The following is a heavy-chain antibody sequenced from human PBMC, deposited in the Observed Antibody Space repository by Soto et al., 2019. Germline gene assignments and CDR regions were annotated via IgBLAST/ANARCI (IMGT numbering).Heavy chain of an antibody. V-gene: IGHV3-30*04. CDR1: GFTFNNYA. J-gene: IGHJ6*02. D-gene: IGHD6-6*01. CDR2: ISYDGINE. Sequence: QVELVESGGGVVQPGRSLRLSCAASGFTFNNYAMHWVRQAPGKGLEWLAVISYDGINEYYADSVKGRITISSDNSKDRVYLQMNSLRVEDTAVDYCARGEQLDYYYYNMGVWGQGTSVTVSS. CDR3: ARGEQLDYYYYNMGV.